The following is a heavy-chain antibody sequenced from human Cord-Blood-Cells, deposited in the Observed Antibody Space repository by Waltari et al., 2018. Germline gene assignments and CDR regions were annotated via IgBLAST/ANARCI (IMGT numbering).Heavy chain of an antibody. CDR3: ARERIVGATGWFDP. Sequence: QVQLQESGPGLVKPSETLSLTCTVSGGSISSYYWSWIRQPAGKGLEWIGRIYTSGSTNYNPSLKSRFTMSVDTSKNQFSLKLSSVTASDTAVYYCARERIVGATGWFDPWGQGTLVTVSS. V-gene: IGHV4-4*07. CDR2: IYTSGST. CDR1: GGSISSYY. D-gene: IGHD1-26*01. J-gene: IGHJ5*02.